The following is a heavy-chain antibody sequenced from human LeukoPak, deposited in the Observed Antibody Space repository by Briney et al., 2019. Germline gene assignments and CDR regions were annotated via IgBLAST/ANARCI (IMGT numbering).Heavy chain of an antibody. CDR1: GGSVSSHY. CDR2: IYYSGST. J-gene: IGHJ6*03. Sequence: SETLSLTCTVSGGSVSSHYWSWIRQAPGKGLEWIGYIYYSGSTNYNPSLKSRVTISVDTSKNQFSLKLSSVTAEDTAVYHCARGDTGYYYYYMDVWGKGTTVTVSS. V-gene: IGHV4-59*02. CDR3: ARGDTGYYYYYMDV.